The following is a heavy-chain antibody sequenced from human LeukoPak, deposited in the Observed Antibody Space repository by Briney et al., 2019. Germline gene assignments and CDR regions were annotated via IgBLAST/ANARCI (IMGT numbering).Heavy chain of an antibody. Sequence: SETLSLTCTVSGGSISSGSYYWSWIRQPAGKGREWIGRIYTSGSTNYNPSLKSRVTISVDTSKNQFSLKLSSVTAADTAVYYCARVRVGATTTFDYWGQGTPVTVSS. CDR2: IYTSGST. V-gene: IGHV4-61*02. CDR1: GGSISSGSYY. D-gene: IGHD1-26*01. J-gene: IGHJ4*02. CDR3: ARVRVGATTTFDY.